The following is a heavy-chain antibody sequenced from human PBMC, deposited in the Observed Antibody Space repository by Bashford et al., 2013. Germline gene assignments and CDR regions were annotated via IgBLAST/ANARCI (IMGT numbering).Heavy chain of an antibody. CDR3: AKGSGPRYPWYYDL. Sequence: GSLRLSCAASGFTFSSYGMHWVRQAPGKGLEWVAVISYDGSNKYYADSVKGRFTISRDNSKNTLYLQMNSLRAEDTAIYYCAKGSGPRYPWYYDLWGRGTLVTVSS. J-gene: IGHJ2*01. CDR1: GFTFSSYG. CDR2: ISYDGSNK. V-gene: IGHV3-30*18. D-gene: IGHD1-1*01.